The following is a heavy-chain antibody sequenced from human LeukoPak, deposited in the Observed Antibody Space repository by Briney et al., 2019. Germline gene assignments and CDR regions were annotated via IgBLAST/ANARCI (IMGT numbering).Heavy chain of an antibody. Sequence: VGSLRLSCEASGFTLSSYWMHWVRQAPGKGLVWVSRINSDSDGSSTSYADSVKGRFTISRDNAKNTLYLQMNSLRAEDTAVYYCARFPFGKFPRRLNYFDYWGQGTLVTVSS. CDR1: GFTLSSYW. V-gene: IGHV3-74*01. J-gene: IGHJ4*02. CDR2: INSDSDGSST. D-gene: IGHD3-10*01. CDR3: ARFPFGKFPRRLNYFDY.